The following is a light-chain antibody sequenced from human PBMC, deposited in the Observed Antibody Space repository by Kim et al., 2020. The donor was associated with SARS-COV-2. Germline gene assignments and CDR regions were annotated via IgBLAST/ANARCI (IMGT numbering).Light chain of an antibody. Sequence: EIVLTQSPGTLSLSPGERATLSCRASQSISSSYLAWYQQKLGQAPRLLIYGASSRATGIPDRFSGSGSGTDFTLTISRLEPEDFAVYYCQSKGTFGQGTKVDIK. J-gene: IGKJ1*01. CDR2: GAS. V-gene: IGKV3-20*01. CDR3: QSKGT. CDR1: QSISSSY.